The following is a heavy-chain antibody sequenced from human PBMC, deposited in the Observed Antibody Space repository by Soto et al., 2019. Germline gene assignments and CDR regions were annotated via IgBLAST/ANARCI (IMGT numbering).Heavy chain of an antibody. D-gene: IGHD4-17*01. CDR2: MSGSGDRS. Sequence: EVHLLESGGGLEQPGNFLRLSCVASGFTFSSYGMSWVRQAPGKGLEWVSAMSGSGDRSYYTESVKGRFIISRDNSKSTLYLHMSNLRAEDTAVYYCAKALYSDYELTTFDYWGQGSLVTVSS. CDR1: GFTFSSYG. CDR3: AKALYSDYELTTFDY. V-gene: IGHV3-23*01. J-gene: IGHJ4*02.